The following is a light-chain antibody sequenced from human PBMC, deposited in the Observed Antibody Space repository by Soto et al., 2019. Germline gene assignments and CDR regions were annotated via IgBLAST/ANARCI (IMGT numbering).Light chain of an antibody. CDR3: SSYTDSSNYV. V-gene: IGLV2-14*01. CDR1: NTDFGGQNY. Sequence: QSVLTQPASVSGSLGQSITISCTGTNTDFGGQNYVSWYQQHPCRAPKLILYEVSNRPSGVSNRFSGSKSGNTASLTISGLQAEDVADYYCSSYTDSSNYVFGTGTKVTVL. J-gene: IGLJ1*01. CDR2: EVS.